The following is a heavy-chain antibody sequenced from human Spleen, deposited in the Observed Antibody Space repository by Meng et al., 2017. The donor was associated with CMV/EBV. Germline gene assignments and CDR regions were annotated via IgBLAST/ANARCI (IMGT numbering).Heavy chain of an antibody. V-gene: IGHV1-2*02. CDR1: GYTFTGYF. CDR3: AASYSNYVFNY. Sequence: SCKNSGYTFTGYFMHWVRQAPGQGLEWMGWINPNSGATNYAQKFQGRVTMTRDTSISTAYMDLSRLRSDDTAVYYCAASYSNYVFNYWGQGTLVTVSS. CDR2: INPNSGAT. D-gene: IGHD4/OR15-4a*01. J-gene: IGHJ4*02.